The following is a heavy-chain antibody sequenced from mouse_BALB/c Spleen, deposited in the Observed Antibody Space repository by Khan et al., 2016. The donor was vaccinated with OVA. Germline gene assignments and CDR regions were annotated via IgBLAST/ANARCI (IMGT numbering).Heavy chain of an antibody. Sequence: EVQLQESGPGLVKPSQSLSLTCTVTGYSITSDYAWNWIRQFPGNKLEWMGYISSTGSTSYNPSLKSRISITRDTSKNQFFLHLNSVTTEDTATSYCARALYHRASSAMDYWGQGTSVPVSS. V-gene: IGHV3-2*02. CDR3: ARALYHRASSAMDY. J-gene: IGHJ4*01. CDR2: ISSTGST. CDR1: GYSITSDYA. D-gene: IGHD2-13*01.